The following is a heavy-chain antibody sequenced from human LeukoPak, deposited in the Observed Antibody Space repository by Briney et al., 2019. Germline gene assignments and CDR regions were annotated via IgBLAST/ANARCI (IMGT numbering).Heavy chain of an antibody. Sequence: GASVKVSCKASGYTFTSYYMHWVRRAPGQGLEWMGIINPSGGSTSYAQKFQGRVTMTRDTSTSTVYMELSSLRSEDTAVYYCARTRSGWNYFDYWGQGTLVTVSS. CDR1: GYTFTSYY. CDR2: INPSGGST. J-gene: IGHJ4*02. V-gene: IGHV1-46*01. D-gene: IGHD6-19*01. CDR3: ARTRSGWNYFDY.